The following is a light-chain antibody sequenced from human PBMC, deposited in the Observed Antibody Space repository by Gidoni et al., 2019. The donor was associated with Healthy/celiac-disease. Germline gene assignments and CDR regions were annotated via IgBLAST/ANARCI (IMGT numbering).Light chain of an antibody. V-gene: IGLV3-21*02. CDR2: ADS. CDR3: QVWDSSSDHPWV. CDR1: NIGSQS. J-gene: IGLJ3*02. Sequence: SYVRTQPPSVSVAPGQPARITCGGNNIGSQSVHWYQQKPGQAPVMVVYADSDRPSGIPARFAGSNSGNTATLTISRVEAGDEADYYCQVWDSSSDHPWVFGGGTKLTVL.